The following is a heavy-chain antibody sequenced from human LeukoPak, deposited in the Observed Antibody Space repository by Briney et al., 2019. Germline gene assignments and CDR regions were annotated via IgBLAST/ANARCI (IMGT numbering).Heavy chain of an antibody. Sequence: ASVKVSCKASGYTFTSYGISWVRQAPGQGLEWMGWINTDTGNPTYAQGFTGRFVFSLDTSVSTAYLQISSLKAEDTAVYYCARDAGSHYYDRSAVDAFDIWGQGTMVTVSS. CDR3: ARDAGSHYYDRSAVDAFDI. V-gene: IGHV7-4-1*02. CDR1: GYTFTSYG. CDR2: INTDTGNP. J-gene: IGHJ3*02. D-gene: IGHD3-22*01.